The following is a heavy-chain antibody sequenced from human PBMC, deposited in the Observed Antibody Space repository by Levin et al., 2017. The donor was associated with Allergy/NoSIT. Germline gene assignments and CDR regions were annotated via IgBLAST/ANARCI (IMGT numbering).Heavy chain of an antibody. Sequence: GESLKISCKASGYTFTSYAMNWVRQAPGQGLEWMGWINTNTGNPTYAQGFTGRFVFSLDTSVSTAYLQISSLKAEDTAVYYCARDWEYYDYIWGSYRYGAFDIWGQGTMVTVSS. CDR3: ARDWEYYDYIWGSYRYGAFDI. V-gene: IGHV7-4-1*02. CDR1: GYTFTSYA. D-gene: IGHD3-16*02. CDR2: INTNTGNP. J-gene: IGHJ3*02.